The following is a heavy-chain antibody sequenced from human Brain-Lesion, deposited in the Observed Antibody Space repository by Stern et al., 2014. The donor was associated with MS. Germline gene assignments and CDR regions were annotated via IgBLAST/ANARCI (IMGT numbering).Heavy chain of an antibody. CDR1: GGSVSSGGFF. J-gene: IGHJ2*01. CDR3: ARNPALWYFDL. Sequence: QDQLVESGPGLVKPLQTLSLTCTVSGGSVSSGGFFWNWLRQHPGKGLEWIGHVYYSGSIAYNPSLKSRVTISVDTSKNQFSLRLRSVTAADTAVYYCARNPALWYFDLWGRGTLAAVSS. V-gene: IGHV4-31*03. D-gene: IGHD3-3*02. CDR2: VYYSGSI.